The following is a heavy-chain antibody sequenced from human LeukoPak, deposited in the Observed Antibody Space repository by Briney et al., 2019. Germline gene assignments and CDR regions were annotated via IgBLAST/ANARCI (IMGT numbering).Heavy chain of an antibody. CDR1: GFTFSSYY. CDR2: IKQDGSGK. D-gene: IGHD1-26*01. CDR3: ARDRKSRIVGVIQHYLDY. V-gene: IGHV3-7*01. Sequence: PGGSLRLSCAASGFTFSSYYMSWVRQAPGKGLERVANIKQDGSGKYYVDSVKGRFTISRDNAKNSLFLQMNSLRAEDTSVYYCARDRKSRIVGVIQHYLDYWGQGTLVTVSS. J-gene: IGHJ4*02.